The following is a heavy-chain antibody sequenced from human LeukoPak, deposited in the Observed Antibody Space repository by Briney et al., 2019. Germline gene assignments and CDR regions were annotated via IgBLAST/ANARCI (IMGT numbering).Heavy chain of an antibody. CDR1: EFTFSNYA. J-gene: IGHJ4*02. CDR3: AKCKGDSAGSLEY. CDR2: ISGSGGST. V-gene: IGHV3-23*01. Sequence: GGSLRLSCPASEFTFSNYAMTWVRQAPGKGLEWVSGISGSGGSTYYADSVKGRFTISRDNSKNTLYLQMNSLRAEDTAVYYCAKCKGDSAGSLEYWGQGTLVTVSS. D-gene: IGHD2-8*02.